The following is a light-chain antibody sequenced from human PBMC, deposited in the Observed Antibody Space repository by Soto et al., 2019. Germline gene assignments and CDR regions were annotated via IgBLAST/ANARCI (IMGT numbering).Light chain of an antibody. V-gene: IGLV1-44*01. J-gene: IGLJ3*02. CDR2: SNN. Sequence: QLVLTQAPSASGTPGQRVTISCSGSSSNIGSNTANWYQQLPGTAPKLLIYSNNQRPSGVPDRFSGSKSGTSTSLAISGLQSEDEADYYCAAWDDSLSGLVFGGGTKVTVL. CDR1: SSNIGSNT. CDR3: AAWDDSLSGLV.